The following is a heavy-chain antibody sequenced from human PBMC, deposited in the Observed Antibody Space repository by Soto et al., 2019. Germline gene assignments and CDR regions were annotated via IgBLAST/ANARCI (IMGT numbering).Heavy chain of an antibody. CDR2: IYPGDSET. J-gene: IGHJ4*02. D-gene: IGHD6-13*01. Sequence: GESLKISCQCSGYTFSNFWIAWVRQLPGKGLEYMGLIYPGDSETRYSPSFHGKVTISADRSIGTAYLQWSSLEASDSAFYFCARSPRSSPYFDYWGQGALVTVSS. V-gene: IGHV5-51*01. CDR3: ARSPRSSPYFDY. CDR1: GYTFSNFW.